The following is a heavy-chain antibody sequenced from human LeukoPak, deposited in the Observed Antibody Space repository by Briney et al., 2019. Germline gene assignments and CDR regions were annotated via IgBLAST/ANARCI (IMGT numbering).Heavy chain of an antibody. Sequence: GGSLRLSCAASGFTFSSYAMSWVRQAPGKGLEWVSAISGSGGSTYYADSVKGRFTISRDNSKNTLYLQMNSLRAEDTAVYYCATSRYGGKEYYFDYWGQGTLVTVSS. V-gene: IGHV3-23*01. CDR1: GFTFSSYA. D-gene: IGHD4-23*01. CDR2: ISGSGGST. CDR3: ATSRYGGKEYYFDY. J-gene: IGHJ4*02.